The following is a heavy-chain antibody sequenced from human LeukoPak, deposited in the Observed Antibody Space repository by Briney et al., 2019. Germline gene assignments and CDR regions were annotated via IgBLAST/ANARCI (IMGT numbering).Heavy chain of an antibody. CDR2: IYYGGST. J-gene: IGHJ4*02. V-gene: IGHV4-59*01. CDR3: ARVQGVADPDFDY. Sequence: SETLSLTCTVSGGSISSYYWSWIRQPPGKGLEWIGYIYYGGSTNYNPSLKSRVTISVDTSKNQFSLKLSSVTAADTAVYYCARVQGVADPDFDYWGQGTLVTVSS. CDR1: GGSISSYY. D-gene: IGHD2-15*01.